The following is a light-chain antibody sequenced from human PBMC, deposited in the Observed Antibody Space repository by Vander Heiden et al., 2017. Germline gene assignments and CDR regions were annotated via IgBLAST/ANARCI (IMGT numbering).Light chain of an antibody. V-gene: IGKV1-39*01. CDR2: ATS. Sequence: DIQMTQSPSSLSASVGDRVTITSRASQSISNYSTWFQRKPGKAPKLLIYATSSLQSGVPSRFSGSGSGTDFTLTISSLQPEDSATYYCQQTYRTPWTFGQGTKVDVK. J-gene: IGKJ1*01. CDR1: QSISNY. CDR3: QQTYRTPWT.